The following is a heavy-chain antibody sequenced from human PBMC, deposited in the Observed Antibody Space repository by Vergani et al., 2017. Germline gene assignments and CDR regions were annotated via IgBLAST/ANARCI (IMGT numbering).Heavy chain of an antibody. Sequence: EVQLLESGGGLVQPGGSLRLSCAASGFTFSTSWMSWVRQAPGKGLEWVANIKQDGSENYYVDSVKGRFTISRENAKNSLYLQMNSLRAEDTAVYYCARDLDVPYYYGSGSYPDALDSWGQGTMVTVSS. CDR1: GFTFSTSW. CDR3: ARDLDVPYYYGSGSYPDALDS. CDR2: IKQDGSEN. D-gene: IGHD3-10*01. V-gene: IGHV3-7*01. J-gene: IGHJ3*02.